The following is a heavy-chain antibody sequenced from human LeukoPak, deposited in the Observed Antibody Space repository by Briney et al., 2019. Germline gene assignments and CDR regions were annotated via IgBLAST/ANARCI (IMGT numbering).Heavy chain of an antibody. CDR1: GGSFSGYY. CDR3: ARGAGPAVAGTRNFDY. V-gene: IGHV4-34*01. CDR2: INHSGST. D-gene: IGHD6-19*01. Sequence: SETLSLTCAVYGGSFSGYYWSWIRQPPGKGLEWIGGINHSGSTSYNPSLKSRVTISVDTSKNQFSLKLSSVTAADTAVYYCARGAGPAVAGTRNFDYWGQGTLVTVSS. J-gene: IGHJ4*02.